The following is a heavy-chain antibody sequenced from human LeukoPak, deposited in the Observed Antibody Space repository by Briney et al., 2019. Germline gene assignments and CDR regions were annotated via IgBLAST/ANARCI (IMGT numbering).Heavy chain of an antibody. D-gene: IGHD1-1*01. Sequence: GGSLRLSCAASGFTFNSYSMNWVRQAPGKGLEWVSSISSSSYIYYADSVKGRFTISRDNAKNSLSLQMNSLRAEDTAVYYCAREGAGTTDYWGQGTLVTVSS. V-gene: IGHV3-21*01. CDR2: ISSSSYI. J-gene: IGHJ4*02. CDR1: GFTFNSYS. CDR3: AREGAGTTDY.